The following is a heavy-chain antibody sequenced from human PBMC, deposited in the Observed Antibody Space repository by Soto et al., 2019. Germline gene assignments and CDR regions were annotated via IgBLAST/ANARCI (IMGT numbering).Heavy chain of an antibody. J-gene: IGHJ4*02. CDR1: GDSISSSGYF. CDR3: ARGPDPEKFDC. CDR2: MYNSGTT. V-gene: IGHV4-30-4*01. Sequence: QVQLQESGPGLVEPSQTLSLTCTVSGDSISSSGYFWSWIRQPPGKGLEWIGHMYNSGTTYSTPPFRGGFTIPEDPSKTQFPLRLSSGTPAARAVNSWARGPDPEKFDCWGQGTLATVSS.